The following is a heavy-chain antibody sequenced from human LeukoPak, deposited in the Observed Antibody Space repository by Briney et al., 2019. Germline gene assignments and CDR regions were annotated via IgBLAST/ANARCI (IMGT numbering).Heavy chain of an antibody. CDR2: ISTSSSYI. J-gene: IGHJ4*02. V-gene: IGHV3-21*01. CDR3: ASQTTRRLPIAVADYFDY. Sequence: GGSLRLSCAASGFTFSSYSMNWVRQAPGKGLEWVSFISTSSSYIYYADSVKGRFTISRDNARNSLYLQMNSLRAEDTAVYYCASQTTRRLPIAVADYFDYWGQGTLVTVSS. CDR1: GFTFSSYS. D-gene: IGHD6-19*01.